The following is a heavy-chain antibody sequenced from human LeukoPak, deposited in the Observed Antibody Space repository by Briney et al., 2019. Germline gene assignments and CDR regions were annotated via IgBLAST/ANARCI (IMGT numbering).Heavy chain of an antibody. CDR3: ARVSARYSSVLGIYYYYYMDV. D-gene: IGHD6-19*01. Sequence: SETLSRTCTVSGFSVSSVYYWGCIRQPPGKGLEWIGSIYRSGSTYYNPSLKSRVTISVDTSKNQFSLKLTSVTAADTAVYYCARVSARYSSVLGIYYYYYMDVWGKGTTVTVSS. CDR1: GFSVSSVYY. V-gene: IGHV4-38-2*02. J-gene: IGHJ6*03. CDR2: IYRSGST.